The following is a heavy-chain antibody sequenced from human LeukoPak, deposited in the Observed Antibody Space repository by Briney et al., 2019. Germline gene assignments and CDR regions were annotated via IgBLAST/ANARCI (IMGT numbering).Heavy chain of an antibody. J-gene: IGHJ6*02. V-gene: IGHV3-30*18. CDR3: AKGSVLHYYYGMDV. CDR2: ISYDGSNK. Sequence: PGGSLRLSCAASGFTFSSYGMHLVRLAPGKGLEWVAVISYDGSNKYYADSVKGRFTISRDNSKNTLYLQMNSLRAEDTAVYYCAKGSVLHYYYGMDVWGQGTTVTVSS. CDR1: GFTFSSYG. D-gene: IGHD3-10*02.